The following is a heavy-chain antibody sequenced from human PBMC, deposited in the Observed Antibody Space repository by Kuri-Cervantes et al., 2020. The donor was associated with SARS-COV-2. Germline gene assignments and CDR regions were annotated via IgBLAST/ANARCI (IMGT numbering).Heavy chain of an antibody. CDR1: GFTFSDYY. CDR2: SSSSSSYT. Sequence: GESLKISCAASGFTFSDYYMSWIRQAPGKGLEWVSYSSSSSSYTNYADSVKGRFTISRDNAKNSLYLQMNSLRAEGTAVYYCARGQQLIDYWGQGTLVTVSS. J-gene: IGHJ4*02. V-gene: IGHV3-11*03. CDR3: ARGQQLIDY. D-gene: IGHD6-13*01.